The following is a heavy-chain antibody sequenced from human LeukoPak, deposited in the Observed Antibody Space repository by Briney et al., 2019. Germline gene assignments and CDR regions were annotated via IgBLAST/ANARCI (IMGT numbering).Heavy chain of an antibody. CDR1: GGSISSGNYS. CDR3: ARGTMVRIYFDF. J-gene: IGHJ4*02. CDR2: IYHSGSA. D-gene: IGHD3-10*01. V-gene: IGHV4-30-2*01. Sequence: PSETLSLTCAVSGGSISSGNYSWSWIRQPPGKGLEWIGFIYHSGSAYYSPSLKSRVTMSVDRSKNQFSLKLSSVTAAVTAVYYCARGTMVRIYFDFWGQGTLVTVSS.